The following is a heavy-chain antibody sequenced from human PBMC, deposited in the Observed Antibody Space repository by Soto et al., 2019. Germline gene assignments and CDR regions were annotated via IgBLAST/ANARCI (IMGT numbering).Heavy chain of an antibody. J-gene: IGHJ6*02. V-gene: IGHV3-23*01. D-gene: IGHD6-6*01. Sequence: GGSLRLSCAASGFTFRSYAMSWVRQPPGKGLEWVSGIGGSSDSTFYAHSVKGRFTISRDNSKDTLYLQMNSLRAEDTAVYYCAKDPGVAARPPYYYGMDVWGQGTTVTVSS. CDR3: AKDPGVAARPPYYYGMDV. CDR2: IGGSSDST. CDR1: GFTFRSYA.